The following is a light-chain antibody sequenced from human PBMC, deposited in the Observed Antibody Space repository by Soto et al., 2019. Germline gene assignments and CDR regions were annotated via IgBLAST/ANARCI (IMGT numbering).Light chain of an antibody. J-gene: IGKJ4*01. CDR2: GTY. V-gene: IGKV3D-15*01. CDR3: QQYNNWPPLT. Sequence: EIVMTQSPATLSVSPGERATLSSRASQSVSSNLAWYQQKPGQAPRLLIYGTYIRATGIPARFSGSGSGTEFTLTISSLQSEDFAVYYCQQYNNWPPLTFGGGTKVEIK. CDR1: QSVSSN.